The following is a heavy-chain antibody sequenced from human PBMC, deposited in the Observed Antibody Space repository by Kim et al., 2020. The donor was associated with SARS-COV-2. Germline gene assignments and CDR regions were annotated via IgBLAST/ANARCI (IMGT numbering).Heavy chain of an antibody. V-gene: IGHV4-4*02. CDR1: GGSISSSNW. CDR3: ARDYDGSGSYGQNWFDP. Sequence: SETLSLTCAVSGGSISSSNWWSWVRQPPGKGLEWIGEIYHSGSTNYNPSLKSRVTISVDKSKNQFSLKLSSVTAADTAVYYCARDYDGSGSYGQNWFDPWGQGTLVTVSS. D-gene: IGHD3-10*01. J-gene: IGHJ5*02. CDR2: IYHSGST.